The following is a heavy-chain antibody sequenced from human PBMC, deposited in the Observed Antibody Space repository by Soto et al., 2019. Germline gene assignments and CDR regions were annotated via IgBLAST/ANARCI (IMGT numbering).Heavy chain of an antibody. D-gene: IGHD5-12*01. CDR1: GGSIISSSYY. J-gene: IGHJ4*02. CDR3: ARLEMATISSNFDY. V-gene: IGHV4-39*01. Sequence: SETLSLTCTVSGGSIISSSYYWGWIRQPPGKGLEWIGSIYYSGSTYYNPSLKSRVTISVDTSKNQFSLKLSSVTAADTAVYYCARLEMATISSNFDYWGQGTLVTVSS. CDR2: IYYSGST.